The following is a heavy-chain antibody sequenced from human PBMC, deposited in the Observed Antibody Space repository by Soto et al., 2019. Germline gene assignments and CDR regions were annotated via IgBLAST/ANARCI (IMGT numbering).Heavy chain of an antibody. Sequence: GGSLRLSCAASGFTFSSYAMSWVRQAPGKGLEWVSAISGSGGSTYYADSVKGRFTISRDNSKNTLYLQMNSLRAEDTAVYYGAKHPGGDFAAFPFRYWGQGTLVTVSS. CDR1: GFTFSSYA. D-gene: IGHD4-17*01. CDR3: AKHPGGDFAAFPFRY. J-gene: IGHJ4*02. V-gene: IGHV3-23*01. CDR2: ISGSGGST.